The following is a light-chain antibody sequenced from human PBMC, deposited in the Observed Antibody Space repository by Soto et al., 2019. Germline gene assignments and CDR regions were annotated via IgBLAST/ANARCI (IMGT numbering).Light chain of an antibody. CDR1: QSMSTY. CDR2: GAS. CDR3: QQSYMTPLS. Sequence: DIQMTQSPSSLSASIGDRVTITCRASQSMSTYLNWYQQKPGKAPKLLIYGASNLQSGVPSRFSGSGSGTHFTLSISSLQPEDFATYYCQQSYMTPLSFGGGTKVEIK. J-gene: IGKJ4*01. V-gene: IGKV1-39*01.